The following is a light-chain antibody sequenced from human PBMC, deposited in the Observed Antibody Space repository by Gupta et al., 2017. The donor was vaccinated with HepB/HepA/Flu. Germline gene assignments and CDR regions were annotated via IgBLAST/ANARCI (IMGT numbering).Light chain of an antibody. CDR3: QQDYSTLS. J-gene: IGKJ3*01. Sequence: DFVMTQSPDSLAVSLGERATINCKSSQRLSDSSNSKKHLAWYQQKPGQPPKLLISWSSTRESGVTDRFSGRGDGKDFTLTSSRLQNEDGAVYYWQQDYSTLSFGHGTXVEI. CDR2: WSS. V-gene: IGKV4-1*01. CDR1: QRLSDSSNSKKH.